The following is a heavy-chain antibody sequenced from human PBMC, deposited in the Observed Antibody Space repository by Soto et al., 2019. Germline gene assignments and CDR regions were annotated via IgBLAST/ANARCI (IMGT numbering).Heavy chain of an antibody. V-gene: IGHV3-30-3*01. CDR2: ISYDGSNK. CDR1: GFTFSSYA. Sequence: GGSLRLSCAASGFTFSSYAMHWVRQAPGKGLEWVAVISYDGSNKYYADSVKGRFTISRDNSKNTLYLQMNSLRAEDTAVYYCASQRTRNSGSYDGGASYYYYYGMDVWGQGTTVTVSS. J-gene: IGHJ6*02. D-gene: IGHD1-26*01. CDR3: ASQRTRNSGSYDGGASYYYYYGMDV.